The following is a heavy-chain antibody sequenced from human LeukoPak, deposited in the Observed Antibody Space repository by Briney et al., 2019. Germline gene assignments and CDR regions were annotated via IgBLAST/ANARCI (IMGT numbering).Heavy chain of an antibody. CDR2: INPNSGDT. J-gene: IGHJ4*02. D-gene: IGHD6-19*01. V-gene: IGHV1-2*02. CDR1: GYTFTGHY. Sequence: ASVKVSCKASGYTFTGHYIHWVRQAPGQGLEWMGWINPNSGDTNYAQRFQGRVTMTRDTSIRTAYMEMTRLTSDDTAMYYCTRDGQWGTDYWGRGTLDTVSS. CDR3: TRDGQWGTDY.